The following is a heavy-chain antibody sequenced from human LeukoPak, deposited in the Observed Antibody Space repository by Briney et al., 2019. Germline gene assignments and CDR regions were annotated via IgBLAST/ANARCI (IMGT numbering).Heavy chain of an antibody. CDR2: NRSIGYGGIT. Sequence: QPGRSLRLSWSASGFTFCDHAMSWVRQAPGKGLEWGGFNRSIGYGGITGDAWSVEVRFSLSRDDSKSFVYLQMSSLKAEDTAVYYCTRVRSGNDFDYWGQGTLVTVSS. J-gene: IGHJ4*02. D-gene: IGHD3-10*01. CDR3: TRVRSGNDFDY. CDR1: GFTFCDHA. V-gene: IGHV3-49*04.